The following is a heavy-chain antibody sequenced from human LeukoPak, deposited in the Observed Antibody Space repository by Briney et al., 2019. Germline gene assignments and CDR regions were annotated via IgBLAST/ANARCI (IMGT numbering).Heavy chain of an antibody. V-gene: IGHV3-53*01. CDR2: IYGGGST. J-gene: IGHJ4*02. Sequence: GGSLRLSCAASGVTVSNNFMSWVRQAPGKGLEWVSVIYGGGSTYYADSVKGRFTISRDNSKNTLYLQMNSLRAGDTAVYYCAKLRRITMVREGYFDYWGQGTLVTVSS. D-gene: IGHD3-10*01. CDR3: AKLRRITMVREGYFDY. CDR1: GVTVSNNF.